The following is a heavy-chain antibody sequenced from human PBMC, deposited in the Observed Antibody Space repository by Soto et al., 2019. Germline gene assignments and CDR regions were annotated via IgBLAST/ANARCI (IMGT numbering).Heavy chain of an antibody. D-gene: IGHD3-9*01. V-gene: IGHV3-30*18. Sequence: PGGSLRLSCGDSGFTFNTLGMHWVRQAPGAGLEWVAAISPNGDSPTYVDSVKGRFLISRDNSKNTLYLQMDSLRAEDTALYYCVKERAFFDAFDYWGHGTLVTVSS. CDR1: GFTFNTLG. CDR3: VKERAFFDAFDY. J-gene: IGHJ4*01. CDR2: ISPNGDSP.